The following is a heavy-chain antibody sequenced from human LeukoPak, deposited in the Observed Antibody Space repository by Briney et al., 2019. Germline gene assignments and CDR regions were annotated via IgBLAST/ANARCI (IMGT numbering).Heavy chain of an antibody. CDR2: ISWDGGST. Sequence: GGSLRLSCAASGFTFDDYAMHWVRQAPGKGLEWVSLISWDGGSTRYADSVKGQFTISRDNAKNSLYLQMNSLRAEDTGLYYCARAIAVAGSSDFYYYMDVWGTGTTVTVSS. CDR3: ARAIAVAGSSDFYYYMDV. V-gene: IGHV3-43D*04. CDR1: GFTFDDYA. J-gene: IGHJ6*03. D-gene: IGHD6-19*01.